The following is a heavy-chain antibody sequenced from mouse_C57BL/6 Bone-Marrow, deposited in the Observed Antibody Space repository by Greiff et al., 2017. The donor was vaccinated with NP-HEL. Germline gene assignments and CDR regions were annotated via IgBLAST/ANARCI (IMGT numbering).Heavy chain of an antibody. CDR2: ISDGGSYP. CDR3: ARDRGSSYAWFAY. CDR1: GFTFSSYA. J-gene: IGHJ3*01. D-gene: IGHD1-1*01. V-gene: IGHV5-4*01. Sequence: DVHLVESGGGLVKPGGSLKLSCAASGFTFSSYAMSWVRQTPEKRLAWVATISDGGSYPYYPDNVKGRFTLSRDNAKNNLYRQMSHLKSEDTAMYYCARDRGSSYAWFAYWGQGTLVTVSA.